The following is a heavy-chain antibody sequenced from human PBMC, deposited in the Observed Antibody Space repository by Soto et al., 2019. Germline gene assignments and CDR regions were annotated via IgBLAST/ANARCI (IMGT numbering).Heavy chain of an antibody. Sequence: EVQLLESGGGLVQPGGSLRLSCAASGFTFSRYAMNWVRQAPGKGLEWVSTISASDTRTYYADSVKGRFTISRDNSRSTLYLLMATLRAEDTAVYYCTKGDYDILTGYYPSFDYWGQGTLVTVSS. V-gene: IGHV3-23*01. CDR1: GFTFSRYA. J-gene: IGHJ4*02. CDR3: TKGDYDILTGYYPSFDY. CDR2: ISASDTRT. D-gene: IGHD3-9*01.